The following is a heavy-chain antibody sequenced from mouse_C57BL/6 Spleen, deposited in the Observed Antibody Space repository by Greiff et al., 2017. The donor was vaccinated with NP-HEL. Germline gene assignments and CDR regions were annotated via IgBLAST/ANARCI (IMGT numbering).Heavy chain of an antibody. V-gene: IGHV5-17*01. CDR2: ISSGSSTI. CDR3: ARWGGDYDSPGFDY. J-gene: IGHJ2*01. Sequence: EVKLMESGGGLVKPGGSLKLSCAASGFTFSDYGMHWVRQAPEKGLEWVAYISSGSSTIYYADTVKGRFTISRDNAKNTLFLQMTSLGSEDTAMYYCARWGGDYDSPGFDYWGQGTTLTVSS. D-gene: IGHD2-4*01. CDR1: GFTFSDYG.